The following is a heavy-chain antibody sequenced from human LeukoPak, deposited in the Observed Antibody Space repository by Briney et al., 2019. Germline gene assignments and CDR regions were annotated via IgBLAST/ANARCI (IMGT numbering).Heavy chain of an antibody. CDR1: GYSLTSVD. J-gene: IGHJ6*02. Sequence: ASVKVSCKASGYSLTSVDINWVRQGSGQGLEWMGWMNPKRGNTGYAPTFQGRVTITMDTSIDTAFMELSSLRPDDTAVYYCARGGSSSSYYNNYSMDVWGQGTTITVSS. CDR2: MNPKRGNT. CDR3: ARGGSSSSYYNNYSMDV. V-gene: IGHV1-8*01. D-gene: IGHD6-13*01.